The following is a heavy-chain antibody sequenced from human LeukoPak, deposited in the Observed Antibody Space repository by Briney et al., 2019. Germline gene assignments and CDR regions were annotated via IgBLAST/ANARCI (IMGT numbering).Heavy chain of an antibody. Sequence: SGTLSLTCAVSGGSISSSNWWSWVRQPPGKGLEWIGEIYHSGSTNYNPYLKSRVTISVDKSKNQFSLKLSSVTAADTAVYYCARATYSGSYFGGYYYYGMDVWGQGTTVTVSS. J-gene: IGHJ6*02. CDR1: GGSISSSNW. D-gene: IGHD1-26*01. CDR2: IYHSGST. V-gene: IGHV4-4*02. CDR3: ARATYSGSYFGGYYYYGMDV.